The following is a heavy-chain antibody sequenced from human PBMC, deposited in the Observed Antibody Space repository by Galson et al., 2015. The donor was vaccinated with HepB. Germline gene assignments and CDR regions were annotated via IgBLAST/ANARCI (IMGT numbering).Heavy chain of an antibody. CDR3: ARGRGSFPRHYFDS. V-gene: IGHV3-33*05. CDR2: ILYDGSNE. J-gene: IGHJ4*02. D-gene: IGHD1-26*01. Sequence: SLRLSCAASGFTFSRHAMHWVRQAPGKGLEWLAVILYDGSNEFYADSVKGRYTISRDNSKKTLFLQMNSLRAEDTALYHCARGRGSFPRHYFDSWGQGTLVTVSS. CDR1: GFTFSRHA.